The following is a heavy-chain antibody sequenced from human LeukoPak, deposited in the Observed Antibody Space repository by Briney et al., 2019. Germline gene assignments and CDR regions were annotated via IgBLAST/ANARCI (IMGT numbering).Heavy chain of an antibody. CDR3: ARGKNDILTGYYNWFDP. Sequence: GGSLRLSCAASGFTFSSYWMHWVRQAPGKGLVWVSRINSDGSSTNYADSVKGRFTISRDNAKNTLYLQMNSLRAEDTAVYYCARGKNDILTGYYNWFDPWGQGTLVTVSS. CDR2: INSDGSST. D-gene: IGHD3-9*01. CDR1: GFTFSSYW. J-gene: IGHJ5*02. V-gene: IGHV3-74*01.